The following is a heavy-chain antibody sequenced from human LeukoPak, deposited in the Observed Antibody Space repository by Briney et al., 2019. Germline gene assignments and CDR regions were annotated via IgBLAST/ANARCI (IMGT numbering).Heavy chain of an antibody. Sequence: SETLSLTCTVSGGSISSYYWSWIRQPPGKGLEWIGYIYYSGSTNYNPPLKSRVTISIATSNNQFSLKLNSVTAADTAVYYCAREGGQYFFDYWGQGTLVTVSS. J-gene: IGHJ4*02. CDR3: AREGGQYFFDY. V-gene: IGHV4-59*01. CDR1: GGSISSYY. CDR2: IYYSGST. D-gene: IGHD1-26*01.